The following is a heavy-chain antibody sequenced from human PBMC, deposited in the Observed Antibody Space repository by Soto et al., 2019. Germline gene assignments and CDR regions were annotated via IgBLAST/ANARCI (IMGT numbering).Heavy chain of an antibody. Sequence: QVQLQESGPGLVKPSQTLSLTCTVSGASISSGGYYWSWIRQHPGKGLEWIGYIYDSGSTYHNPSLKRRLTISVDTSKNQFSLKLNSVTAADTAVYYCARGGSSGYNAWGQGILVTVSS. J-gene: IGHJ5*02. CDR2: IYDSGST. CDR3: ARGGSSGYNA. D-gene: IGHD3-22*01. V-gene: IGHV4-31*03. CDR1: GASISSGGYY.